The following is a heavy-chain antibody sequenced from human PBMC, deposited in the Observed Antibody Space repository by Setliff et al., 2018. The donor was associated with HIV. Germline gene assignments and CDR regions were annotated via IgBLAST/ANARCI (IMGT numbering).Heavy chain of an antibody. V-gene: IGHV4-39*01. D-gene: IGHD1-7*01. CDR2: IYYSGST. CDR1: GGSISSSSYY. J-gene: IGHJ6*03. CDR3: ARHNWNYGLIVDFYYMDV. Sequence: PSETLSLTCTVSGGSISSSSYYWGWIRQPPGKGLEWIGSIYYSGSTYYNPSLKSRVTISVDASKNQFSLKLSSVTAADTAVYYCARHNWNYGLIVDFYYMDVWGKGTTVTVSS.